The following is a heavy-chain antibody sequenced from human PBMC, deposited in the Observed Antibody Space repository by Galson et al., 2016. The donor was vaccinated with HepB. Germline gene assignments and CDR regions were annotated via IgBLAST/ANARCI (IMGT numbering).Heavy chain of an antibody. CDR1: GDSVSSNSAA. J-gene: IGHJ4*01. V-gene: IGHV6-1*01. Sequence: CAISGDSVSSNSAAWNWIRQSPSRGLEWLGRTYYRSKWFNDYAPSVKSRINISPDTSNNQFSLQLNSVTPEDTAVYYCARTNSKTYGGGNLDYWGQGTLVTVSS. CDR3: ARTNSKTYGGGNLDY. D-gene: IGHD4-23*01. CDR2: TYYRSKWFN.